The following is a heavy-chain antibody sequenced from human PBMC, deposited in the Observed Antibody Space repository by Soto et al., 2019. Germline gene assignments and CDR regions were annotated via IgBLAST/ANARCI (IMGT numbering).Heavy chain of an antibody. CDR2: INAGNGNT. J-gene: IGHJ3*02. D-gene: IGHD6-13*01. CDR1: GYTFTSYA. V-gene: IGHV1-3*01. CDR3: ASGPRSISSSWYAFDI. Sequence: ASVKVSCKASGYTFTSYAMHWVRQAPGQRLEWMGWINAGNGNTKYSQKFQGRVTITRDTSASTAYMELSSLRSEDTAVYYCASGPRSISSSWYAFDIWGQGTMVTVSS.